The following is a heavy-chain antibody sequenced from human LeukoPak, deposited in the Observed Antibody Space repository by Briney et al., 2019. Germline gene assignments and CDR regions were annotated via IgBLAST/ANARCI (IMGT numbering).Heavy chain of an antibody. CDR3: AKEAPIHSYEDWFDP. CDR1: GFTFSSYG. D-gene: IGHD3-3*01. Sequence: GGSLRLSSAASGFTFSSYGMSWVRQAPGKGLEWVSDISGSGGSTYYADSEKGRFTISRDNSKNTLYLQMNSLRAEDTAVYYCAKEAPIHSYEDWFDPWGQGTLVTVSS. J-gene: IGHJ5*02. V-gene: IGHV3-23*01. CDR2: ISGSGGST.